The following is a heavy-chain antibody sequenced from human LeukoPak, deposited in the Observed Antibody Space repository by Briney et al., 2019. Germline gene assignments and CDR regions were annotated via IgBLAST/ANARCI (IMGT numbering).Heavy chain of an antibody. CDR3: ARGGMITFGGVITRPRFDP. D-gene: IGHD3-16*01. CDR1: GGSISSYY. V-gene: IGHV4-59*12. Sequence: SETLSLTCTVSGGSISSYYWSWIRQPPGKGLEWTGYIYYSGSTNYNPSLKSRVTISVDTSKNQFSLKLSSVTAADTAVYYCARGGMITFGGVITRPRFDPWGQGTLVTVSS. J-gene: IGHJ5*02. CDR2: IYYSGST.